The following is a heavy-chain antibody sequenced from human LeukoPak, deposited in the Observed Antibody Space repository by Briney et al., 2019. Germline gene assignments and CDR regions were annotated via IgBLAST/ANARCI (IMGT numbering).Heavy chain of an antibody. CDR2: IYRGGVT. CDR1: GFIGHDGY. Sequence: PGGSLSLSWAVSGFIGHDGYMNWVRQAPGRGLEWLSVIYRGGVTYYADSVKGRFFISRDDSKNTWHLQLNSLKTEDTAVYYCAGASSDGVLIDATSFDLWGQGTLVSVSS. D-gene: IGHD2-15*01. V-gene: IGHV3-66*01. CDR3: AGASSDGVLIDATSFDL. J-gene: IGHJ4*02.